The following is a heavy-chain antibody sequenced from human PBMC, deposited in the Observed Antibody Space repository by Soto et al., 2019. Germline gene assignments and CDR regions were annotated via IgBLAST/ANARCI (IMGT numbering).Heavy chain of an antibody. V-gene: IGHV4-59*08. CDR1: GGSISTYY. J-gene: IGHJ3*02. Sequence: QMQLMESGPRLVKASETLSLTCTVSGGSISTYYWNWIRKSPGKGLEWIGYIYRTGSTHYNPSLNSRAAISLDTSRNRFSLKLNSVTAADTAVYFWARQSGDDPFDSWGQGTMATVSS. CDR3: ARQSGDDPFDS. CDR2: IYRTGST. D-gene: IGHD1-26*01.